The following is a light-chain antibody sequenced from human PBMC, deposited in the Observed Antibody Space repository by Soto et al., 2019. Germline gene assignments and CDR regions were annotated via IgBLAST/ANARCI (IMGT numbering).Light chain of an antibody. Sequence: QSVLTQPPSASGTPGQRVTISCSGSSSNIGSNAVNWYQPLPRTAPKLLIHSNDQGPSGVPDRFSGSKSGTSASLAITGLQSEDEADYYCTVWDDSRNGGVFGGGTKLTVL. CDR3: TVWDDSRNGGV. CDR2: SND. J-gene: IGLJ3*02. CDR1: SSNIGSNA. V-gene: IGLV1-44*01.